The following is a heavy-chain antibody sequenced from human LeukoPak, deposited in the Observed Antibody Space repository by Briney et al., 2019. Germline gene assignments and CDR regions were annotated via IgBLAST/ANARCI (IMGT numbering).Heavy chain of an antibody. CDR3: ARAATGYSSSWYLDY. V-gene: IGHV4-4*02. D-gene: IGHD6-13*01. CDR2: IYHSGST. J-gene: IGHJ4*02. Sequence: PSETLSLTCAVSGGSISSSNWWSWVRQPPGKGLEWIGEIYHSGSTNYNPSLKSRVTISVDKSKNQFSLKLSSVTAADTAVYYCARAATGYSSSWYLDYWGQGTLVTVSS. CDR1: GGSISSSNW.